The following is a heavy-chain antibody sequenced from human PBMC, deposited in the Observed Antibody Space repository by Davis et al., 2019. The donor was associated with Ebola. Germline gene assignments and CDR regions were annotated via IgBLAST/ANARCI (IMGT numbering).Heavy chain of an antibody. D-gene: IGHD3-3*01. CDR3: ARYYDFWTGLDY. Sequence: PGGSLRLSCTVSGGSISNDYWSWIRQPPGKGLEWIGYMSYSGTTNYNPSLKSRVTISIDRSKNQFSLRLSSVTAADTAVYYCARYYDFWTGLDYWGQGTLVTVSS. J-gene: IGHJ4*02. CDR2: MSYSGTT. V-gene: IGHV4-59*01. CDR1: GGSISNDY.